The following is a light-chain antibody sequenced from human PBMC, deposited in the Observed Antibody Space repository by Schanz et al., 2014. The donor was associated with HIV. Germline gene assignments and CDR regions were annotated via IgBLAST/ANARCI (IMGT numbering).Light chain of an antibody. CDR1: SSDVGGYNY. CDR3: SSYTTSSTLV. CDR2: DVT. Sequence: QSALTQPASVSGSPGQSITISCTGTSSDVGGYNYASWYQHHPGKAPKLLIYDVTYRPSGISNRFSGSKSAYTASLTISGLQPEDEADYYCSSYTTSSTLVFGGGTKLTVL. J-gene: IGLJ2*01. V-gene: IGLV2-14*03.